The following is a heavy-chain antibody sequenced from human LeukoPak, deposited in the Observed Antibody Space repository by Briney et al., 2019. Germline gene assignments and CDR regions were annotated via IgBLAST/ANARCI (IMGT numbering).Heavy chain of an antibody. V-gene: IGHV4-4*07. D-gene: IGHD2-15*01. J-gene: IGHJ4*02. CDR2: IYTSGST. Sequence: SETLSLTCTVSGGSISSYYWSWIRQPAGKGLEWIGRIYTSGSTNYNPSLKSRVTMSVDTSKNQFSLKLSSVTAADTAVYYCARGLSYCSGGSCYSGFDYWGQGTLVTVSS. CDR3: ARGLSYCSGGSCYSGFDY. CDR1: GGSISSYY.